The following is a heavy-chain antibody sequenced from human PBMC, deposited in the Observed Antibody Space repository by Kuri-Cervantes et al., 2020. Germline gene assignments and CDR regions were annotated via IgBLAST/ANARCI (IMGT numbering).Heavy chain of an antibody. CDR3: ARGEDIVVVPAATSYYYHGMDV. Sequence: GESLKISCAASGFTFSSYWMHWVRQAPGKGLVWVSRINSDGSSTSYADSVKGRFTISRDNAKNTLYLQMNSLRAEDTAVYYCARGEDIVVVPAATSYYYHGMDVWGQGTTVTVSS. J-gene: IGHJ6*02. V-gene: IGHV3-74*01. CDR1: GFTFSSYW. D-gene: IGHD2-2*01. CDR2: INSDGSST.